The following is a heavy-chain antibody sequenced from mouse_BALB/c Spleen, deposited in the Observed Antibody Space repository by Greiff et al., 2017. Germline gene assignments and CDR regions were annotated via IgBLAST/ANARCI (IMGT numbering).Heavy chain of an antibody. Sequence: EVQLQQSGAELVKPGASVKLSCTASGFNIKDTYMHWVKQRPEQGLEWIGRIDPANGNTKYDPKFQGKATITADTSSNTAYLQLSSLTSEDTAVYSWAPTSKDYGGDYWVKEPQSPSPQ. J-gene: IGHJ4*01. V-gene: IGHV14-3*02. D-gene: IGHD2-4*01. CDR2: IDPANGNT. CDR1: GFNIKDTY. CDR3: APTSKDYGGDY.